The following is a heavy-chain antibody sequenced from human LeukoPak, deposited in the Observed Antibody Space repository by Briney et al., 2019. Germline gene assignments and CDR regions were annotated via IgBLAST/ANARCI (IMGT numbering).Heavy chain of an antibody. Sequence: GGSLRPSCAGSGFTFSHYGMNWVRQAPGKGLEWVAGVWHDASKEYYADSVKGRFTSSRDNSKNTLFLEIDGLRAEDTAVYYCARDADTSGHFSWFDSWGQGTLIIVSS. D-gene: IGHD6-19*01. V-gene: IGHV3-33*01. CDR3: ARDADTSGHFSWFDS. CDR1: GFTFSHYG. J-gene: IGHJ5*01. CDR2: VWHDASKE.